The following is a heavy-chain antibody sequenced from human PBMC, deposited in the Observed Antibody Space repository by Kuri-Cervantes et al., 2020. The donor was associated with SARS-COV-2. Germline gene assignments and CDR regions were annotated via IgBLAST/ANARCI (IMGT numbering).Heavy chain of an antibody. CDR2: IKPNSGGT. CDR1: GYGFTGYY. V-gene: IGHV1-2*02. D-gene: IGHD6-19*01. CDR3: ARVESNSGWDMISGPPGWFDF. J-gene: IGHJ5*01. Sequence: ASVKVSYKASGYGFTGYYVHWVRQAPGQGLGWMGWIKPNSGGTNYAQKFQGRVTMTRDTSVSTAYMELRRLRSDDTAMYYCARVESNSGWDMISGPPGWFDFWGQGTLVTVSS.